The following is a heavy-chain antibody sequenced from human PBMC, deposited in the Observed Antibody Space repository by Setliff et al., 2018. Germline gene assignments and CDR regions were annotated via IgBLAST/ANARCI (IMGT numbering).Heavy chain of an antibody. D-gene: IGHD6-6*01. J-gene: IGHJ4*02. CDR2: ITDDGGTT. Sequence: GGSLRLSCTTSGFTFFSYTMNWVRQAPGKGLEWVSAITDDGGTTHYAGSVKGRFTIARDNSNSTLYLQMNSLRVEDTALYYCAKSSGSSSSTNLDYWGQGTLVTVSS. CDR3: AKSSGSSSSTNLDY. CDR1: GFTFFSYT. V-gene: IGHV3-23*01.